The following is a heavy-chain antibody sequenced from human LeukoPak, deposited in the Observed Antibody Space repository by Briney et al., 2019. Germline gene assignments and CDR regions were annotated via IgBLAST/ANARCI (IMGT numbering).Heavy chain of an antibody. V-gene: IGHV4-39*07. J-gene: IGHJ4*02. Sequence: SETLSLTCTVSGGSISSSSYYWGWIRQPPGKGLEWIGSIYHSGSTYYNPSLKSRVTISVDRSKNQFSLKLSSVTAADTAVYYCARRGGYYGSGTPYYFDYWGQGTLVTVSS. D-gene: IGHD3-10*01. CDR1: GGSISSSSYY. CDR3: ARRGGYYGSGTPYYFDY. CDR2: IYHSGST.